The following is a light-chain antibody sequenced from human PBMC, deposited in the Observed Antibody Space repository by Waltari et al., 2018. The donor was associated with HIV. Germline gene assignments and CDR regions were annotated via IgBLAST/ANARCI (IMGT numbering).Light chain of an antibody. CDR1: SLRSYY. J-gene: IGLJ3*02. CDR2: NNN. CDR3: NSRDSSGKHHWV. Sequence: SSELTQDPAVSVALGQTVRIKCQGDSLRSYYASWYQQKPGQAPVLVIYNNNNRPSGIPDRFSGSSSGNTASLTITGAQAEDEADYYCNSRDSSGKHHWVFGGGTKLTVL. V-gene: IGLV3-19*01.